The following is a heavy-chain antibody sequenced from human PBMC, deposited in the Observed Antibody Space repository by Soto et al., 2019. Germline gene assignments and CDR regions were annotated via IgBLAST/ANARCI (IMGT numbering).Heavy chain of an antibody. D-gene: IGHD5-18*01. CDR2: MNPNSGNT. V-gene: IGHV1-8*02. Sequence: SVNVACETSAYSLYSRSVVPVRLATGQGLEWMGWMNPNSGNTGYAQKLQGRVTMTRNTSISTAYMEVSSLRSEDTAVYYCARDPNKVDRAMVSSNWGQGTLMT. CDR3: ARDPNKVDRAMVSSN. J-gene: IGHJ4*02. CDR1: AYSLYSRS.